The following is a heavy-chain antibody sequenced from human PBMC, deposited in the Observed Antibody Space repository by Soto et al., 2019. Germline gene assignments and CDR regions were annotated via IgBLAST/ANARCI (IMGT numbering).Heavy chain of an antibody. CDR3: ARESVRGLSANDY. V-gene: IGHV4-38-2*02. CDR1: GYSISSGYY. D-gene: IGHD3-10*01. CDR2: IYYSGST. J-gene: IGHJ4*02. Sequence: SETLSLTCAVSGYSISSGYYWGWLRQPPGKGLEWIGYIYYSGSTYYNPSLKSRVTISVDTSKNQFSLKLSSVTAADTAVYYCARESVRGLSANDYWGQGTLVTVS.